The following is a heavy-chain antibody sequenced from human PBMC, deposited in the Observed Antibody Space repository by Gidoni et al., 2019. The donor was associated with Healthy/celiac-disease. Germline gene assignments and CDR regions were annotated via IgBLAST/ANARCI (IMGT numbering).Heavy chain of an antibody. Sequence: QVQLVESGGGVVQPGRSLRLSCAASGFPFISYGMHLVRQAPGKGLEWVAVISYDGSNKYYADSVKGRFTISRDNSKNTLYLQMNSLRAEDTAVYYCAKPNYDYYSYYYGMDVWGQGTTVTVSS. CDR2: ISYDGSNK. CDR3: AKPNYDYYSYYYGMDV. D-gene: IGHD3-22*01. CDR1: GFPFISYG. J-gene: IGHJ6*02. V-gene: IGHV3-30*18.